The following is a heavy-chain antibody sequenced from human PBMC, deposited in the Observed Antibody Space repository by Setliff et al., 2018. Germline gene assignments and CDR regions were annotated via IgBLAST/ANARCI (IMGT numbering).Heavy chain of an antibody. CDR1: GYSISNIYY. Sequence: AVSGYSISNIYYWGWIRQPPGKGLEWIATIHHSGSTNYNPSLKSRATISVDTSKNQFSLKVSSVTAADTAVYYCGRVGNWNFFDFWGQGTLVTVSS. D-gene: IGHD1-1*01. CDR2: IHHSGST. V-gene: IGHV4-38-2*01. CDR3: GRVGNWNFFDF. J-gene: IGHJ4*02.